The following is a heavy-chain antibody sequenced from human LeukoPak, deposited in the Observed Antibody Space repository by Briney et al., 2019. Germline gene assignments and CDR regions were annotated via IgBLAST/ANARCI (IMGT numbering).Heavy chain of an antibody. Sequence: GGSLRLSCAASGFTFSSYAMSWVRQAPGKGLEWVGFIRSNAYRGTTEYAAPVKGRFTISRDDSKSVVYLQMNGLKSEDTAVYYCSRGPIQLWVHNGMDVWGQGTTVTVSS. J-gene: IGHJ6*02. V-gene: IGHV3-49*04. CDR2: IRSNAYRGTT. CDR1: GFTFSSYA. CDR3: SRGPIQLWVHNGMDV. D-gene: IGHD5-18*01.